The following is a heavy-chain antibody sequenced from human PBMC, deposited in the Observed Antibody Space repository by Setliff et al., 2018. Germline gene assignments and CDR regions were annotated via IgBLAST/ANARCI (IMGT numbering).Heavy chain of an antibody. CDR2: FHTGGAT. V-gene: IGHV4-61*09. CDR1: GGSISSGGFY. Sequence: PSETLSLTCSVSGGSISSGGFYWSWIRQSAGRGLEWIGHFHTGGATDYNLSLKSRVTISLDSSKNQFSLKMNSVTAADTAVYYCAARSTPYYDLWSGPLDYWGLGTLVTVSS. D-gene: IGHD3-3*01. CDR3: AARSTPYYDLWSGPLDY. J-gene: IGHJ4*02.